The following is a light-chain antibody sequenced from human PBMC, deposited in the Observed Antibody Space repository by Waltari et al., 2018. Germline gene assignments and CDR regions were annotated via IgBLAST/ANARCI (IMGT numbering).Light chain of an antibody. Sequence: QPVLTQPPSASGPPGQTVVISCSGSTSNIGSDTVHWFQQLPGAAPRLLIYANDQRPSGVSDRFSGSKAGTSASLAISGLQSDDEADYYCSTWDDSLSGYVFGTGTGVTVL. CDR3: STWDDSLSGYV. J-gene: IGLJ1*01. V-gene: IGLV1-44*01. CDR1: TSNIGSDT. CDR2: AND.